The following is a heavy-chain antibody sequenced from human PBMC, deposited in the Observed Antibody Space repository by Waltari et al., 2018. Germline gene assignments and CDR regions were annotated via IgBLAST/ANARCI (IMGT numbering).Heavy chain of an antibody. J-gene: IGHJ4*02. Sequence: QVQLQESGPGLVKPSQTLSLTCTVSGGSISSGSYYWSWIRQPAGKGLEWIGRFYISGRTNCNPSIKSGVTTAVKMSKYQVAVKLSSVTATDTAVYYCARAFHDYGSGSAPDYWGQGTLVTVSS. CDR1: GGSISSGSYY. CDR2: FYISGRT. D-gene: IGHD3-10*01. V-gene: IGHV4-61*02. CDR3: ARAFHDYGSGSAPDY.